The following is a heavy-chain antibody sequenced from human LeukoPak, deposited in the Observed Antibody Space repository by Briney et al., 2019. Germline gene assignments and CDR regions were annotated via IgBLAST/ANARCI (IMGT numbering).Heavy chain of an antibody. Sequence: GGSLRLSCAASGFTFSSSTKTWVRQAPGKGLEWVSGISGSGGSTYYAESVKGRFTISRDNSKSTLYLQMNSLRAEDTAIYYCAKGSGWYNWGQGTLVTVSS. J-gene: IGHJ4*02. CDR2: ISGSGGST. D-gene: IGHD6-19*01. V-gene: IGHV3-23*01. CDR3: AKGSGWYN. CDR1: GFTFSSST.